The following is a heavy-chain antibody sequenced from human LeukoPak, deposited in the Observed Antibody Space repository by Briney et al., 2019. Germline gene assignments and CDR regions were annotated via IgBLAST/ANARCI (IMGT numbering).Heavy chain of an antibody. Sequence: GGSLRLSCAASGFAFSTYWMDWVRQAPGKGLEWVGNINQDGSVKHYVDSVRGRFTISRDNARNSVYLQMSALRVEDTVVYYCTRDFVFWGQGSLVTASS. CDR1: GFAFSTYW. CDR3: TRDFVF. D-gene: IGHD3-3*01. CDR2: INQDGSVK. V-gene: IGHV3-7*01. J-gene: IGHJ4*02.